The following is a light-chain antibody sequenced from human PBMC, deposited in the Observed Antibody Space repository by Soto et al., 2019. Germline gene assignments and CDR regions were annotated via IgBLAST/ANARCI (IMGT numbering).Light chain of an antibody. V-gene: IGLV2-14*03. CDR3: SSYTTSRTLV. CDR2: DVT. CDR1: SSDVGGYNY. J-gene: IGLJ2*01. Sequence: QSALTQPASVSGSPGQSITISCTGTSSDVGGYNYVSWYQQHPGNAPKLMIYDVTNRTSGISNRFSGSKSGNTASLTISGLQAEDEADYYCSSYTTSRTLVFGGGTKLTVL.